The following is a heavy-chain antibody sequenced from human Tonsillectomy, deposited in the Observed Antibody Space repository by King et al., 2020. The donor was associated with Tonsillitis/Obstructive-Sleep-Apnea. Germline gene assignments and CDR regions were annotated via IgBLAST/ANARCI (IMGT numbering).Heavy chain of an antibody. V-gene: IGHV4-34*01. D-gene: IGHD3-9*01. CDR1: GGSFSAYY. J-gene: IGHJ4*02. CDR2: INHSGST. CDR3: ARGDLLTGYYASTDFDY. Sequence: VQLQQWGAGLLKPSETLSLTCAVSGGSFSAYYWSWLRQPPGKGLEWVGEINHSGSTKYNPSLQSRVIISLDTSKNQFSLKLSSVTAADTAVYYCARGDLLTGYYASTDFDYWGQGTLVTVSA.